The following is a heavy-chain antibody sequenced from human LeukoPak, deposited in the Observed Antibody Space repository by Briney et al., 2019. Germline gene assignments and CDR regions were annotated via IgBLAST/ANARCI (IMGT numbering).Heavy chain of an antibody. V-gene: IGHV3-23*01. CDR2: ISGSGSST. D-gene: IGHD3-10*01. CDR3: ARGGTMYYGSGNFDY. CDR1: GFTFSSYW. Sequence: GGSLRLSCAASGFTFSSYWMSWVRQAPGKGLEWVSAISGSGSSTYYADSVKGRFTISRDNSKNTLYLQMNSLRAEDTAVYSCARGGTMYYGSGNFDYWGQGTLVTVSS. J-gene: IGHJ4*02.